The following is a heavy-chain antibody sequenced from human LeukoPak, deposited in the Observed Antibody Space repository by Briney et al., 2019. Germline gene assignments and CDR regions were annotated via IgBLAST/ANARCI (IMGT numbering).Heavy chain of an antibody. CDR1: GFTVSSNY. Sequence: GGSLRLSCAAPGFTVSSNYMNWVRQAPGKGLEWVSYISSSSSTIYYADSVKGRFTISRDNAKNSLYLQMNSLRAEDTAVYYCARDRGAFWSGYGGVDYFDYWGQGTLVTVSS. J-gene: IGHJ4*02. CDR2: ISSSSSTI. V-gene: IGHV3-48*01. D-gene: IGHD3-3*01. CDR3: ARDRGAFWSGYGGVDYFDY.